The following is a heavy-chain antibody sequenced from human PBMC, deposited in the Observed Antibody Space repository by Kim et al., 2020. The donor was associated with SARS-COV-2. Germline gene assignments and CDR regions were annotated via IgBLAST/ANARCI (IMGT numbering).Heavy chain of an antibody. D-gene: IGHD3-3*01. CDR3: ARSGVPYDFWSGGYFQH. J-gene: IGHJ1*01. V-gene: IGHV4-34*01. CDR1: GGSFSGYY. Sequence: SETLSLTCAVYGGSFSGYYWSWIRQPPGKGLEWIGEINHSGSTNYNPSLKSRVTISVDTSKNQFSLKLSSVTAADTAVYYCARSGVPYDFWSGGYFQHWG. CDR2: INHSGST.